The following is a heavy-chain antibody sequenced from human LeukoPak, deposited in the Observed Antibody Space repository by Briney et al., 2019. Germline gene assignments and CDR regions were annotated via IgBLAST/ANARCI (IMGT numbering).Heavy chain of an antibody. CDR1: GFTFSSYG. D-gene: IGHD3-22*01. J-gene: IGHJ4*02. CDR3: ARSRSGYYEDY. CDR2: IRYDRSNK. V-gene: IGHV3-30*02. Sequence: GGSLRLSCAASGFTFSSYGMDCVRDAPGEGLGWVAFIRYDRSNKYYADSVKGRFTISRDNAKNSLSLQVNSLSAEDTAVYYCARSRSGYYEDYWGQGTLVTVSS.